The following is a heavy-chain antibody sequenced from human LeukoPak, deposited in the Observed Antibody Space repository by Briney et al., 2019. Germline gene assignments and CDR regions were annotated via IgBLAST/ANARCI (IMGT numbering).Heavy chain of an antibody. CDR1: GYTFTSYG. Sequence: GASVKVSCKASGYTFTSYGISWVRQAPGQGLEWMGWISAYNGNTNYAQKLQGRVTMTTDTSTSTAYMELRSLRSDDTAVYYCARGGEIFITTNYFDYWGQGTLVTVSS. CDR2: ISAYNGNT. D-gene: IGHD3-22*01. J-gene: IGHJ4*02. V-gene: IGHV1-18*01. CDR3: ARGGEIFITTNYFDY.